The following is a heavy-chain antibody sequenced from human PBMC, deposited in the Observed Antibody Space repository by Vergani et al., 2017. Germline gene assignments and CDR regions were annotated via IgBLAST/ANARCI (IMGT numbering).Heavy chain of an antibody. V-gene: IGHV3-23*01. CDR3: AKDEALLDTAMVTY. Sequence: EVQLLESGGGLVQPGGSLRLSCAASGFTFSSYAMSWVRQAPGKGLEWVSAISGSGGSTYYADSVKVRFTISRDNSKNTLYLQMNSLRAEDTAVYYCAKDEALLDTAMVTYWGQGTLVTVSS. J-gene: IGHJ4*02. CDR2: ISGSGGST. D-gene: IGHD5-18*01. CDR1: GFTFSSYA.